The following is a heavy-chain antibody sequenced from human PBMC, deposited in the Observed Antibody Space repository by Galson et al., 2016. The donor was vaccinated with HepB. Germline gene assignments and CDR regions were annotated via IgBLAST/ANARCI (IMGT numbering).Heavy chain of an antibody. V-gene: IGHV3-7*01. CDR3: VSNGDAT. J-gene: IGHJ5*02. CDR1: GFSFGAHW. D-gene: IGHD7-27*01. CDR2: IKKDGSEK. Sequence: CAGSGFSFGAHWMRWVRQAPGKGLECVASIKKDGSEKDYVDSVKGRFTISRDNSNNFLYLQMNSLRAEDTALYYCVSNGDATWGQGTLVTVSS.